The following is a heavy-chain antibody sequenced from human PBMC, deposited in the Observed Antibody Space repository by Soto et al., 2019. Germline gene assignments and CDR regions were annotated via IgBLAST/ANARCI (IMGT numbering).Heavy chain of an antibody. CDR2: ISYDGSNK. CDR3: ARDPLWGTAMVLWYFDL. J-gene: IGHJ2*01. V-gene: IGHV3-30-3*01. Sequence: QVQLVESGGGVVQPGRSLRLSCAASGFTFNSYAMHWVRQAPGKGLEWVAIISYDGSNKYYADSAKGRFTISRDNSKNTLYLQMNSLRAEDTAVYYCARDPLWGTAMVLWYFDLWGRGTLVTVSS. CDR1: GFTFNSYA. D-gene: IGHD5-18*01.